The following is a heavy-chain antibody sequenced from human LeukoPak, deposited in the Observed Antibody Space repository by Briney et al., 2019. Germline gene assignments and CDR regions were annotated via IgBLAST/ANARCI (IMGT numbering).Heavy chain of an antibody. J-gene: IGHJ4*02. V-gene: IGHV4-39*07. CDR2: VSYSGTT. CDR1: GGSISSSSFF. D-gene: IGHD6-19*01. CDR3: AREGMAGTGYFDY. Sequence: PSETLSLTCTVSGGSISSSSFFWAWIRQPPGKGLEWIGTVSYSGTTYYSPSLKSRVTISVDTSKNQFSLRLTSVTAADTAVYYCAREGMAGTGYFDYWGQGTLVTVSS.